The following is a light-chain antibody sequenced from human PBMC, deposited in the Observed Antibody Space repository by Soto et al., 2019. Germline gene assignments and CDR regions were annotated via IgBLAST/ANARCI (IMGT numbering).Light chain of an antibody. CDR3: QQYGTSVT. CDR1: QSVSSSH. J-gene: IGKJ3*01. V-gene: IGKV3-20*01. CDR2: GAS. Sequence: EIVLTQSPGTLSLSPGERATLSCRASQSVSSSHLAWYQQRPGQAPRLLIYGASNRVTGIPDRFSGSGSGTEFTLIISRLESEDFAVYYCQQYGTSVTFGPGTKVDIK.